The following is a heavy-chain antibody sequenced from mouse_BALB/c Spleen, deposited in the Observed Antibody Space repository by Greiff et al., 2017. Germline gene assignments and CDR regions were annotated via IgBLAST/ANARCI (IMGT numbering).Heavy chain of an antibody. CDR2: IDPETGGT. D-gene: IGHD2-12*01. CDR3: TREGNDGYAMDY. J-gene: IGHJ4*01. CDR1: GYTFTDYE. Sequence: VQLQQSGAELVRPGASVTLSCKASGYTFTDYEMHWVKQTPVHGLEWIGAIDPETGGTAYNQKFKGKATLTADKSSSTAYMELRSLTSEDSAVYYCTREGNDGYAMDYWGQGTSVTVSS. V-gene: IGHV1-15*01.